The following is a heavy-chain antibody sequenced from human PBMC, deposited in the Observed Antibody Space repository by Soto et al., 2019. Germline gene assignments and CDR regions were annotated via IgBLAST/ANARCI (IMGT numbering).Heavy chain of an antibody. CDR2: INPSGGST. V-gene: IGHV1-46*01. D-gene: IGHD2-2*01. CDR3: ARAPKKGDIVVVPASYEFDY. Sequence: ASVQVSCKASGYTFTSYYMHWVRQAPGQGLEWMGIINPSGGSTSYAQKFQGRVTMTRDTSTSTVYMELSSLRSEDTAVYYCARAPKKGDIVVVPASYEFDYWGQGTLVT. CDR1: GYTFTSYY. J-gene: IGHJ4*02.